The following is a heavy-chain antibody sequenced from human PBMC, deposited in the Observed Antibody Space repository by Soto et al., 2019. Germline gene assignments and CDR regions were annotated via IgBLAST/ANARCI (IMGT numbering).Heavy chain of an antibody. CDR2: ISYDGSNK. Sequence: LRLSCAASRFTFSNYAMHWVRQAPGKGLEWVAVISYDGSNKYYADSVKGRFTISRDNSKNTLYLQMNSLRAEDTAMCYCARTDCSGGSCYSRHGMDVWGQGTTVTVSS. CDR3: ARTDCSGGSCYSRHGMDV. J-gene: IGHJ6*02. D-gene: IGHD2-15*01. CDR1: RFTFSNYA. V-gene: IGHV3-30-3*01.